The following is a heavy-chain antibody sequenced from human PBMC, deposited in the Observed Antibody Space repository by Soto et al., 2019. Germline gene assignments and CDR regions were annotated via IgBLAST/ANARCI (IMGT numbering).Heavy chain of an antibody. CDR2: IHHSGAT. CDR1: GDSITGDNW. CDR3: ARLGHYYQAFDS. V-gene: IGHV4-4*02. J-gene: IGHJ4*02. D-gene: IGHD3-22*01. Sequence: SETLSLTCAVSGDSITGDNWLSWVRQSPGKGLEWIGEIHHSGATNYNPSLKSRVTISVDKSKNQFSLKLNSVTAADTAVYYCARLGHYYQAFDSWGRGTLVTVSS.